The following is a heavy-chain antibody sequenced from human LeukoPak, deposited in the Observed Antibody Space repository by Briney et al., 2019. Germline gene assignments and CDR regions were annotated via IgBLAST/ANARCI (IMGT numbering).Heavy chain of an antibody. Sequence: SETLSLTCTVSGGSISSSSYYWGWIRQPPGKELEWIVSIYYSGSTYYNPSLKSRVTISVDTSKNQFSLKLSSVTAADTAVYYCASDRESYDYVWGSYRFNYWGQGTLVTVSS. J-gene: IGHJ4*02. CDR1: GGSISSSSYY. V-gene: IGHV4-39*01. CDR2: IYYSGST. CDR3: ASDRESYDYVWGSYRFNY. D-gene: IGHD3-16*02.